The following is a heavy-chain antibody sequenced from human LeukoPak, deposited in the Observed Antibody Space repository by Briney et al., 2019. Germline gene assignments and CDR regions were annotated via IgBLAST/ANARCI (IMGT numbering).Heavy chain of an antibody. CDR1: GGSISSYY. CDR2: IYYSGST. CDR3: VRTYEMGHDY. D-gene: IGHD5-24*01. J-gene: IGHJ4*02. V-gene: IGHV4-59*01. Sequence: SETLSLTFTVSGGSISSYYWSWIRQPPGKGLEWIGYIYYSGSTNYNPSLKSRVTISVDTSKNQFSLKLSSVTAADTAVYYCVRTYEMGHDYWGQGTLVTVSS.